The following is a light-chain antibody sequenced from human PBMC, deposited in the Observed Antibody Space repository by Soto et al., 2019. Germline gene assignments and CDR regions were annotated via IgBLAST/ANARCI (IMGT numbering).Light chain of an antibody. CDR3: FSYASSAPAV. J-gene: IGLJ1*01. Sequence: QSVLIQPPSMSGSPGQSVTISCTGTTSDIGAYDYVSCFQHHPGTVPKPMIYSVNSRPSGVPDRFSDSKSANPASMTISGLQPGDGADFFCFSYASSAPAVLGHGTKGTVL. CDR2: SVN. V-gene: IGLV2-11*01. CDR1: TSDIGAYDY.